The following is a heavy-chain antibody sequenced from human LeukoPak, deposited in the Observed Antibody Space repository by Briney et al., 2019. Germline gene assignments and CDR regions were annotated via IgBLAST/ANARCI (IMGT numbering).Heavy chain of an antibody. CDR2: IIPIFGTA. V-gene: IGHV1-69*05. J-gene: IGHJ5*02. Sequence: SVKVSCKASRGTFSSYAISWVRQAPGQGLEWMGGIIPIFGTANYAQKFQGRVTITTDESTSTAYMELSSLRSEDTAVYYCARMYSSSSGNWFDPWGQGTLVTVSS. CDR3: ARMYSSSSGNWFDP. CDR1: RGTFSSYA. D-gene: IGHD6-6*01.